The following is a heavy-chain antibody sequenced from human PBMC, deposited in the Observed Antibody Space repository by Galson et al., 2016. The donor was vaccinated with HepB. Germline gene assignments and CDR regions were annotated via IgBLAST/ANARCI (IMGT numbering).Heavy chain of an antibody. CDR2: INPGDSET. V-gene: IGHV5-51*01. CDR1: GYTFSNYW. J-gene: IGHJ2*01. Sequence: QSGADVKKPGESLKISCQGSGYTFSNYWIGWVRQMSGKGLEWMGFINPGDSETRYSPSFQGPVTISADNSSSTTYLQWSSLKTSDTAMYYSARQRYFDFWGRGTLVTVSS. CDR3: ARQRYFDF.